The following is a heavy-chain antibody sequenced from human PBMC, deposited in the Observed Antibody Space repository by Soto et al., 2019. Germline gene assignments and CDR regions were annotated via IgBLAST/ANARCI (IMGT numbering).Heavy chain of an antibody. D-gene: IGHD4-17*01. CDR1: GFTFSSYA. CDR2: ISNSGLGT. Sequence: GGSLRLSCAASGFTFSSYAMNWVRQAPGEGLEWVSSISNSGLGTYYADPVKGRFTISRDNSENTLFLQMNSLRAEDTAVYYCVKGTAVTAEYLDYWGQGALVTVSS. CDR3: VKGTAVTAEYLDY. V-gene: IGHV3-23*01. J-gene: IGHJ4*02.